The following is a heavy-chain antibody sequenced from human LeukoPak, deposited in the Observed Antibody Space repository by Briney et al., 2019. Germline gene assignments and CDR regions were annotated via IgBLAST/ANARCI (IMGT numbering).Heavy chain of an antibody. CDR1: GGSISSDY. J-gene: IGHJ4*02. V-gene: IGHV4-4*07. CDR3: ARDNIAAAGTHFDY. D-gene: IGHD6-13*01. Sequence: SETLSLTCTVYGGSISSDYWSWIRQPAGKGLEWIGRIYTSGSTNYNPSLKSRVTMSVDTSKNQFSLKLSAVTAADTAVYYCARDNIAAAGTHFDYWGQGALVTVSS. CDR2: IYTSGST.